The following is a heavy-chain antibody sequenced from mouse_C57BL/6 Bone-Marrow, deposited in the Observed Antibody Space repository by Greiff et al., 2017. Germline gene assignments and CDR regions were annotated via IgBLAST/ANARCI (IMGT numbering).Heavy chain of an antibody. CDR1: GYTFTDYY. J-gene: IGHJ1*03. V-gene: IGHV1-19*01. Sequence: EVQLQQSGPVLVKPGASVKMSCKASGYTFTDYYMNWVKQSHGKSLEWIGVINPYNGGTSYNQKFKGKATLTVDKSSSTAYMELNSLTSEDSAVYYCARHYCGSRGDWYFDVWGTGTTVTVSS. CDR2: INPYNGGT. D-gene: IGHD1-1*01. CDR3: ARHYCGSRGDWYFDV.